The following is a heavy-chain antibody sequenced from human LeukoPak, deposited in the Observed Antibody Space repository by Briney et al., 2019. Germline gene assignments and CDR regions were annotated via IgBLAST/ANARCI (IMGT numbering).Heavy chain of an antibody. Sequence: GGSLRLSCAASGFTFSNAWMSWVRQAPGKGLEWVGRIKSKTDGGTTDYAASVKGRFAISRDDSKNTLYLQMNSLKTEDTAVYYCTTGPMVRGIIRDWGQETLVTVSS. CDR3: TTGPMVRGIIRD. CDR2: IKSKTDGGTT. J-gene: IGHJ4*02. D-gene: IGHD3-10*01. CDR1: GFTFSNAW. V-gene: IGHV3-15*01.